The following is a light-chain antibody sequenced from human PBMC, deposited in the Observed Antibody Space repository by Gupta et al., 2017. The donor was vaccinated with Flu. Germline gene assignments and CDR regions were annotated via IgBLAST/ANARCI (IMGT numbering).Light chain of an antibody. CDR1: QSISSW. CDR2: KAS. CDR3: QQYNGYSRT. J-gene: IGKJ1*01. V-gene: IGKV1-5*03. Sequence: DIQMTQSPSTLSASVGDRVTITCRASQSISSWLAWYQQKPGKAPKLLIYKASTLESGVPSRFSGSGSGTEFTLTIRGLQPDDLGTYYCQQYNGYSRTFGQGTKVEIK.